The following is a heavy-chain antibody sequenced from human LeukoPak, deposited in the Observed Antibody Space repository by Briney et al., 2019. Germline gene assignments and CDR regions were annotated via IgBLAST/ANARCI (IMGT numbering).Heavy chain of an antibody. CDR3: ARMYYYDSSGYYGGFDY. Sequence: ASVKVSCKASGYNLNTYHMHWVRQAPGQGLEWMGIITSTGTTTICAQKFQGRVTMTRDTSTSTVYMDLSSLRSDDTAVYYCARMYYYDSSGYYGGFDYWGQGTLVTVSS. D-gene: IGHD3-22*01. CDR1: GYNLNTYH. CDR2: ITSTGTTT. J-gene: IGHJ4*02. V-gene: IGHV1-46*02.